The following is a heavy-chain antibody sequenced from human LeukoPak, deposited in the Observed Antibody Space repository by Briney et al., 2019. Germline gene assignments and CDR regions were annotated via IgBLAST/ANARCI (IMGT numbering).Heavy chain of an antibody. CDR1: GFSISNFD. V-gene: IGHV3-21*01. CDR3: ARREGFDL. J-gene: IGHJ2*01. Sequence: GGSLRLSCGASGFSISNFDMNWVRQAPGKGLEWVSSISWSSNYIYYADSVKGRLTISRDNAKNSLYLQMNSLRAEDTAVYYCARREGFDLWGRGTLVTVSS. CDR2: ISWSSNYI.